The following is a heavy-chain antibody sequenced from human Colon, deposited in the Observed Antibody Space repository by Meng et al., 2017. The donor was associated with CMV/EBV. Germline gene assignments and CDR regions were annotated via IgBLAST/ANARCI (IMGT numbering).Heavy chain of an antibody. V-gene: IGHV3-74*01. CDR2: MNNDGSSK. D-gene: IGHD6-19*01. CDR3: ARGPKSLLSGWHMED. CDR1: GFTFNNYW. J-gene: IGHJ4*02. Sequence: GGSLRLSCAASGFTFNNYWMYWVRQVPGKGLVWVSRMNNDGSSKSYADSVKGRFTISRDKSKNTLYLQMNNLRPDDTAIYYCARGPKSLLSGWHMEDWGQGTVVTVSS.